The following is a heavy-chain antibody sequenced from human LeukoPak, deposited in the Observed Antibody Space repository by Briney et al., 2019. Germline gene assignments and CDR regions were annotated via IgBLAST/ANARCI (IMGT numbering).Heavy chain of an antibody. CDR1: GGSISSGSYY. CDR3: ARVPYNWNYLDP. CDR2: IYTSGST. Sequence: SETLSLTCTVSGGSISSGSYYWSWIRQPAGKGLEWIGRIYTSGSTNYNPSLKSRVTISVDTSKNQFSLKLSSVTAADTAVYYCARVPYNWNYLDPVGQGTLVTVSS. J-gene: IGHJ5*02. V-gene: IGHV4-61*02. D-gene: IGHD1-7*01.